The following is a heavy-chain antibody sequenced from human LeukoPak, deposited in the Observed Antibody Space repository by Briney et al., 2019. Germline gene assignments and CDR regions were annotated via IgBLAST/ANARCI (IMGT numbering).Heavy chain of an antibody. CDR1: GFTFNNYW. Sequence: GGSLRLSCAASGFTFNNYWMSWVRQAPGEGLEWVAVISYDGSNKYYADSVRGRFTISRDNSKNTVYMQMNGLRAEDTAVYYCVRDPPSGYCRGDSCYVFHIWGQGTMVTVSS. CDR2: ISYDGSNK. D-gene: IGHD2-15*01. V-gene: IGHV3-30-3*01. CDR3: VRDPPSGYCRGDSCYVFHI. J-gene: IGHJ3*02.